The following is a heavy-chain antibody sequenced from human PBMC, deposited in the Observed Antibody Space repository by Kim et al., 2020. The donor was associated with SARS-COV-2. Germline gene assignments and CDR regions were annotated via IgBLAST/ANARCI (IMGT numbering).Heavy chain of an antibody. Sequence: ASVKVSCKASGYTFTSYTINWVRQAPGQGLEWMGWINTNTGIPTSAQGFTGRFVFSLDTSVSTAYLQISGLKAEATAVYYCASDYYDSSGYFYFHYFYYW. J-gene: IGHJ4*01. CDR3: ASDYYDSSGYFYFHYFYY. CDR2: INTNTGIP. V-gene: IGHV7-4-1*02. CDR1: GYTFTSYT. D-gene: IGHD3-22*01.